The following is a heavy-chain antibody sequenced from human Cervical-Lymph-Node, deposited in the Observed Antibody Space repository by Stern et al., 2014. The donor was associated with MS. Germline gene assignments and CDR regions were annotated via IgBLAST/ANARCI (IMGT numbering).Heavy chain of an antibody. CDR2: VYYNSIT. Sequence: QLQLQESGPGRVKPSETLSLTCTVAGESVGSGSYYWNWIRQPPGGSLEWIGYVYYNSITNYNPSLKSRVTISSDASNNQFSLHLTSVTAADTAVYFCARQFKYSSWDSWGQGTLVTVSS. J-gene: IGHJ4*02. CDR3: ARQFKYSSWDS. CDR1: GESVGSGSYY. V-gene: IGHV4-61*01. D-gene: IGHD6-13*01.